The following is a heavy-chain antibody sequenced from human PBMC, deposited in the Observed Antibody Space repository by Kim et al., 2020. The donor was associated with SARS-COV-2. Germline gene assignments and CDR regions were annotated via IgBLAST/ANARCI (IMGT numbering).Heavy chain of an antibody. CDR1: GFTFSDYY. CDR3: ARKDYDFWSGYYSSYYYYYYMDV. CDR2: ISSSGSTI. V-gene: IGHV3-11*01. J-gene: IGHJ6*03. Sequence: GGSLRLSCAASGFTFSDYYMSWIRQAPGKGLEWVSYISSSGSTIYYADSVKGRFTISRDNAKNSLYLQMNSLRAEDTAVYYCARKDYDFWSGYYSSYYYYYYMDVWGKGTTVTVSS. D-gene: IGHD3-3*01.